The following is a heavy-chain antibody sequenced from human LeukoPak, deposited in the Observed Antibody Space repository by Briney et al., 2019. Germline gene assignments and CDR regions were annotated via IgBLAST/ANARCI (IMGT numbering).Heavy chain of an antibody. CDR3: VSFYETY. CDR2: INSDGSWT. D-gene: IGHD2/OR15-2a*01. CDR1: GNYW. V-gene: IGHV3-74*01. J-gene: IGHJ4*02. Sequence: HTGGSLRLSCAASGNYWMHWVRQVPGKGLVWVSHINSDGSWTSYADSVKGRFTISKDNAKNTVYLQMNSLRAEDTAVNYCVSFYETYWGRGTLVTVSS.